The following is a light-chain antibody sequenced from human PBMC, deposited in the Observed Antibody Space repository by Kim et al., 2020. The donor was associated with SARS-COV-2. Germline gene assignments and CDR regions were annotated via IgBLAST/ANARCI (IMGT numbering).Light chain of an antibody. CDR1: QSVSRN. CDR2: GAA. J-gene: IGKJ1*01. V-gene: IGKV3-15*01. Sequence: SAGEKATPACRASQSVSRNLAWYQQKPGQAPRRLIYGAATRATGSPARFSGSGSGTEFTLTISSLQSEDFAVYYCQQYNNWLTWTFGQGTKVDIK. CDR3: QQYNNWLTWT.